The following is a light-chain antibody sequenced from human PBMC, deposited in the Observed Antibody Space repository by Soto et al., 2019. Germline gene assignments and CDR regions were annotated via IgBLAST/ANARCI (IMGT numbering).Light chain of an antibody. CDR3: QQLNSYPRGLT. V-gene: IGKV1-9*01. CDR1: QGISSY. CDR2: AAS. Sequence: DIQLTQSPSFLSASVGDRVTITCRASQGISSYLAWYRQKPGKAPKLLIYAASTLQSGVPSRFSGSGSGTEFTLTISSLQPEDFATYYCQQLNSYPRGLTFGGGTKVEIK. J-gene: IGKJ4*01.